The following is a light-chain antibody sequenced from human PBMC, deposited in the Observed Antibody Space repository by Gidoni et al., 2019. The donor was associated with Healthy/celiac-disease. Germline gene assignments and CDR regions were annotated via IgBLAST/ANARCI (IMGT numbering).Light chain of an antibody. CDR2: WAS. CDR1: QSVLYSSNNKNY. CDR3: QQYYSTRT. Sequence: DIVMTQSPDSLAVFLGERATINCNSSQSVLYSSNNKNYLAWYQQKPGQPPKLLIYWASTRESGVPDRFSGSGSGTDFTLTISSLQAEDVAVYYCQQYYSTRTFGQGTKVEIK. V-gene: IGKV4-1*01. J-gene: IGKJ1*01.